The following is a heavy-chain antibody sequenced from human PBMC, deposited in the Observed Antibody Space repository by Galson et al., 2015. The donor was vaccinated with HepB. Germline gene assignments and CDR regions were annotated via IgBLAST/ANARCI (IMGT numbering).Heavy chain of an antibody. D-gene: IGHD6-13*01. CDR3: ARDYSASWRPTFFDY. Sequence: SLRLSCAASGFTFSDYSMNWVRQAPGKGLEWVSFISGSGKFIFYADSVKGRFTISRDNAKNSLYLQMNSLRADDTAVYYCARDYSASWRPTFFDYWGQGNLVTVSS. J-gene: IGHJ4*02. CDR1: GFTFSDYS. V-gene: IGHV3-21*01. CDR2: ISGSGKFI.